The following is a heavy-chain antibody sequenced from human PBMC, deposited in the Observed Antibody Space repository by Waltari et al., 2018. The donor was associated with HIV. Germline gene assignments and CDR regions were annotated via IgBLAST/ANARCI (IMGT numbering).Heavy chain of an antibody. CDR3: AHRQGITGATVFDY. V-gene: IGHV2-5*02. Sequence: QITLRESGPTLVKPTQTLTLTCPFSGFSLSTRGVGVGWIRQPPGKALEWLGLIYWDDDKRYSPSLNSRLTITKDTSKNQVVLTMTNMDPVDTATYYCAHRQGITGATVFDYWGQGTLVTVSS. D-gene: IGHD1-20*01. J-gene: IGHJ4*02. CDR2: IYWDDDK. CDR1: GFSLSTRGVG.